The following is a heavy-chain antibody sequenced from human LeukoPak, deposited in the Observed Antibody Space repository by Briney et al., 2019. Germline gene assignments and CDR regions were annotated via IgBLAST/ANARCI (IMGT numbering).Heavy chain of an antibody. Sequence: PSETLSLTCAVYGGSFSGYYWSWIRQPPGKGLEWIGEINHSGSTNYNPSLKSRVTISVDTSKNQFSLKLSSVTAADTAVYYCARGPDPGSGSYSYWGQGTLVTVSS. D-gene: IGHD3-10*01. CDR1: GGSFSGYY. V-gene: IGHV4-34*01. J-gene: IGHJ4*02. CDR2: INHSGST. CDR3: ARGPDPGSGSYSY.